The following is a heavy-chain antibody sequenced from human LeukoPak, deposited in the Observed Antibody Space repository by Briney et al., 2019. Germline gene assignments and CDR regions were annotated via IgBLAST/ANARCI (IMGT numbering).Heavy chain of an antibody. CDR2: ISSSSSYI. J-gene: IGHJ3*02. V-gene: IGHV3-21*01. CDR3: ARDPLLWELLGGPDDAFDI. CDR1: GFTFSSYS. Sequence: GGSLRLSCAASGFTFSSYSMNWVRQAPGKGLEWVSSISSSSSYIYYADSVKGRFTISGDNAKNSLYLQMNSLRAEDTAVYYCARDPLLWELLGGPDDAFDIWGQGTMVTVSS. D-gene: IGHD1-26*01.